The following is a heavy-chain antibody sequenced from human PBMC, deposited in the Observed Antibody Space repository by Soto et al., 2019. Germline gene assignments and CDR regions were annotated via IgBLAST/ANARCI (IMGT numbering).Heavy chain of an antibody. CDR3: ARDQISLEWSFPIDY. J-gene: IGHJ4*02. V-gene: IGHV3-33*01. Sequence: PGGSLRLSCAASGFTFCSYGMHWVRQAPGKGLEWVAVIWYDGSNKYYADSVKGRFTISRDNSKNTLYLQMNSLRAEDTAVYYCARDQISLEWSFPIDYWGQGTLVTVSS. CDR1: GFTFCSYG. D-gene: IGHD3-3*01. CDR2: IWYDGSNK.